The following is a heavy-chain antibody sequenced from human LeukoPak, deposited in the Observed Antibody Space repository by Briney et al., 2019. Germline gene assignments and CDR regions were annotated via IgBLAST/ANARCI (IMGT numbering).Heavy chain of an antibody. D-gene: IGHD3-10*01. V-gene: IGHV4-61*02. J-gene: IGHJ6*03. CDR3: ARELGYYGYYYYMDV. Sequence: KTSETLSLTCTVSGGSISSGSYYWSWIRQPAGKGLEWIGRIYTSGSTNYNPSLKSRVTISVDTSKNQFSLKLSSVTAADTAVYYCARELGYYGYYYYMDVWGKGTTVTVSS. CDR1: GGSISSGSYY. CDR2: IYTSGST.